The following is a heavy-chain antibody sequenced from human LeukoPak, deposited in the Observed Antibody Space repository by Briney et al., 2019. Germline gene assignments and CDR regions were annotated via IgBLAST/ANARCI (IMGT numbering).Heavy chain of an antibody. D-gene: IGHD6-19*01. CDR2: IKIRTDNFAT. V-gene: IGHV3-73*01. J-gene: IGHJ5*02. CDR3: GFSSSESPYKWFDP. CDR1: GFTFSGSD. Sequence: PGGSLKLSCAASGFTFSGSDVHWIRQASGKGLEWVGRIKIRTDNFATAYAASVKGRFTISRDDSKNTAYLLMNSLKTDDTAVYYCGFSSSESPYKWFDPWGQGTLVTVSS.